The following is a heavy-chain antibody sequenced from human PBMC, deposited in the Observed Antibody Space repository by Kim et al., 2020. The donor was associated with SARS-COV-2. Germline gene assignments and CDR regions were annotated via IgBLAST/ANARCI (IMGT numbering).Heavy chain of an antibody. CDR1: GHSISSGYY. CDR2: IYDSGST. Sequence: SETLSLTCTVSGHSISSGYYWGWIRQPPGKGLEWIGSIYDSGSTYYSPSLKSRVTISLDTSKNQFSLKLSSVTAADTAVYYCARDRVGSTWYFDYWGQGTLVTVSS. V-gene: IGHV4-38-2*02. CDR3: ARDRVGSTWYFDY. D-gene: IGHD1-26*01. J-gene: IGHJ4*02.